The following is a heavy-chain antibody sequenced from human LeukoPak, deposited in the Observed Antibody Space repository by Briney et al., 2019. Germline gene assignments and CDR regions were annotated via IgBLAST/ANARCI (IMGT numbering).Heavy chain of an antibody. CDR1: GGSISSYY. J-gene: IGHJ5*02. CDR2: IYSSGST. D-gene: IGHD4/OR15-4a*01. V-gene: IGHV4-4*07. CDR3: ARGTMAAGFDP. Sequence: SETLSLTCTVSGGSISSYYWNWIRQPAGKGLEWIGRIYSSGSTNYNPSLKSRVTVSVDTSENQFSLKLNSVTAADTAIYYCARGTMAAGFDPWGQGTLVTVSS.